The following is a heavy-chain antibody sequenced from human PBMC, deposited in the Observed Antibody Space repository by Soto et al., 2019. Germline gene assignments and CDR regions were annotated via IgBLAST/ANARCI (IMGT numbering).Heavy chain of an antibody. CDR2: MHPTGST. J-gene: IGHJ6*02. CDR3: ARHGHNIYGFDV. CDR1: GGSVDSVNW. V-gene: IGHV4-4*02. D-gene: IGHD5-12*01. Sequence: QVQLHESGPGLVKPSGTLSLTCAVSGGSVDSVNWYSWVRQPPGKGLEWIGEMHPTGSTNYTPWPESRVSISMDKSRNQVSLTVTSVTSSDTAVYYCARHGHNIYGFDVWGQGTTVTVSS.